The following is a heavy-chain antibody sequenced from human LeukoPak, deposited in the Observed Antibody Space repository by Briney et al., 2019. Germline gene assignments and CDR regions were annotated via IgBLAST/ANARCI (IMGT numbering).Heavy chain of an antibody. CDR2: IYHSGRT. V-gene: IGHV4-38-2*02. CDR1: GYSISSGYY. J-gene: IGHJ4*02. CDR3: ARLYLPDTRFDY. D-gene: IGHD5-18*01. Sequence: SETLSLTCTVSGYSISSGYYWGWIRQPPGKGLEWIGSIYHSGRTFYNPSLKSRVTISVDTSKNQFSLKLTSVTAADTAVYYCARLYLPDTRFDYWGQGTLVTVSS.